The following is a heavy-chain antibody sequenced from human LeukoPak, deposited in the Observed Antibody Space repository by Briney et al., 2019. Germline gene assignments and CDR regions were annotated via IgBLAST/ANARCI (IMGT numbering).Heavy chain of an antibody. CDR1: GFTFDDYA. CDR2: ISWNSGSI. D-gene: IGHD6-19*01. CDR3: ARRGSSGWFKKYYFDY. J-gene: IGHJ4*02. V-gene: IGHV3-9*01. Sequence: GGSLRLSCAASGFTFDDYAMHWVRQAPGKGLEWVSGISWNSGSIGYADSVKGRFTTSRDNAKNSLYLQMNSLRAEDTAVYYCARRGSSGWFKKYYFDYWGQGTLVTVSS.